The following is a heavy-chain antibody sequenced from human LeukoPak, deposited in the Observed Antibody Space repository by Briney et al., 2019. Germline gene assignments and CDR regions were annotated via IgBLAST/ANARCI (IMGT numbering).Heavy chain of an antibody. CDR3: ASDGSGVGATGLDY. V-gene: IGHV4-34*01. J-gene: IGHJ4*02. CDR1: VESFSGDY. CDR2: TNHSGST. Sequence: PSETLSLTCALPVESFSGDYWSWIRQPPGKGLEWIGETNHSGSTNYNPSLKSRVTISLDTSKNQFSLKLSSVNAADTAVYYCASDGSGVGATGLDYWGQGPLVTVS. D-gene: IGHD1-26*01.